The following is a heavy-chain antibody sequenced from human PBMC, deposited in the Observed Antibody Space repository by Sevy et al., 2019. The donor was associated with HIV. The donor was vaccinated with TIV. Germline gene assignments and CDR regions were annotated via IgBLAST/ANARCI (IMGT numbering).Heavy chain of an antibody. CDR3: ARERKMYDSSGYYFHFDY. J-gene: IGHJ4*02. CDR1: GFTFSSYS. D-gene: IGHD3-22*01. V-gene: IGHV3-48*02. CDR2: ISRRSSTI. Sequence: GGSLRLSCAASGFTFSSYSMNWVRQAPGKGLEWVSYISRRSSTIYYADSVKGRFTISRDNAKNSLYLQMNSLGDEDTDWYYCARERKMYDSSGYYFHFDYWGQGTLVTVSS.